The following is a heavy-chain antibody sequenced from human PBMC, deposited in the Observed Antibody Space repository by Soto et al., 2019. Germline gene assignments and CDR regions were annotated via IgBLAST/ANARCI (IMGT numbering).Heavy chain of an antibody. Sequence: GGSLRLSCAASGFTFSSYWMHWVRQAPGKGLVWVSRINSDGSSTSYADSVKGRFTISRDNAKNTLYLQMNSLRAEDTAVYYCARLRVEMATIGYYYYYYGMDVWGQGTTVTVSS. J-gene: IGHJ6*02. CDR3: ARLRVEMATIGYYYYYYGMDV. CDR2: INSDGSST. CDR1: GFTFSSYW. D-gene: IGHD5-12*01. V-gene: IGHV3-74*01.